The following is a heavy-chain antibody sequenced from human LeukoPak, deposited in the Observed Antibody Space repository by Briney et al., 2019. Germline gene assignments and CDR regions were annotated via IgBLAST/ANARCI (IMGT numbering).Heavy chain of an antibody. D-gene: IGHD1-26*01. Sequence: SETLSLTCTVSGGSISSGSYYWSWIRQPPGKGLEWIGYIYYSGSTNYNPSLKSRVTISVDTSKNQFSLKLSSVTAADTAVYYCARGRGSRTPNFDYWGQGTLVTVSS. J-gene: IGHJ4*02. CDR1: GGSISSGSYY. CDR3: ARGRGSRTPNFDY. CDR2: IYYSGST. V-gene: IGHV4-61*01.